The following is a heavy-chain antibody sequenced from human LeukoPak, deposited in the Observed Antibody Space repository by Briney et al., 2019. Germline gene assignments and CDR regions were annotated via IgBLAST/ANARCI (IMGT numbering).Heavy chain of an antibody. J-gene: IGHJ4*02. Sequence: VASVKVSCKASGYTFTGYYIHWVRQAPGQGLEWMGWINPSSGGTNYAQKFQGRVTMTRDTSISTAYMDLSSLRSDDTAVFYCARRAGSYYRFLDYWGQGTLVTVSS. D-gene: IGHD1-26*01. CDR3: ARRAGSYYRFLDY. V-gene: IGHV1-2*02. CDR2: INPSSGGT. CDR1: GYTFTGYY.